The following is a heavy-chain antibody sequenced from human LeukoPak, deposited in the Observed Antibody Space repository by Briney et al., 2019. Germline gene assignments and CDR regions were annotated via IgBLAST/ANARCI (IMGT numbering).Heavy chain of an antibody. V-gene: IGHV3-15*01. CDR3: TKYYYDSSGYLYYLAY. D-gene: IGHD3-22*01. Sequence: GGSLRLSCAASGFTFTNAWMSWVRQAPGKGLEWVGRIKSKTDGGTADYAAPVKGRFTISRDDSKNTLYLKMNSLKTEDTAVYYCTKYYYDSSGYLYYLAYWGQGTLVTVSS. CDR2: IKSKTDGGTA. J-gene: IGHJ4*02. CDR1: GFTFTNAW.